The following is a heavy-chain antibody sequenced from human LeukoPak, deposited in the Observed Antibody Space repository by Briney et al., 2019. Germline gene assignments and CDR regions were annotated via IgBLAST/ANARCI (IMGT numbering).Heavy chain of an antibody. CDR3: ARDYGGNPDGAFDI. V-gene: IGHV1-69*13. CDR1: GGTFSSYA. J-gene: IGHJ3*02. D-gene: IGHD4-23*01. Sequence: TVKVSCKASGGTFSSYAISWVRQAPGQGLEWMGGIIPIFGTANYAQKFQGRVTITADESTSTAYMELSSLRSEDTAVYYCARDYGGNPDGAFDIWGQGTMVTVSS. CDR2: IIPIFGTA.